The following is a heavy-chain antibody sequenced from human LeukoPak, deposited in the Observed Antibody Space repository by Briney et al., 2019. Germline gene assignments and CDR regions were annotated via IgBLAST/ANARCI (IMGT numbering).Heavy chain of an antibody. CDR2: IYYSGST. V-gene: IGHV4-59*08. CDR1: GGSISSYY. Sequence: SETLSLTCTVSGGSISSYYWSWIRQPPGKGLEGIGYIYYSGSTNYNPPLKSRVTISVDTSKNQFSLKLSSVTAADTAVYYCARLLGSTSLYFDYWGQGTLVTVSS. J-gene: IGHJ4*02. D-gene: IGHD2-2*01. CDR3: ARLLGSTSLYFDY.